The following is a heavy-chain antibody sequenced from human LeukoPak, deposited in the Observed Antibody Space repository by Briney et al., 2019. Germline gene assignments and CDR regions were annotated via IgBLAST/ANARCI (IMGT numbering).Heavy chain of an antibody. Sequence: PGGSLSLSCAASGIVVSASFMTWVRQAPGKGLEWVSLIYSGGSTYYADSVKGRFIISRDNSKNTLYLQMNALKTEDTAVYYCASSAAGLRYFDWLRCFDYWGQGALVAVSS. D-gene: IGHD3-9*01. CDR2: IYSGGST. V-gene: IGHV3-66*01. J-gene: IGHJ4*02. CDR3: ASSAAGLRYFDWLRCFDY. CDR1: GIVVSASF.